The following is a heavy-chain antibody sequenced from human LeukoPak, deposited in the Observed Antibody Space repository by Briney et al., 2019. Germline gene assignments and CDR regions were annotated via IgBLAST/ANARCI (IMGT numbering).Heavy chain of an antibody. Sequence: KPSETLSLTCTVSGGSISSGGYYWSWIRQHPGKGLEWIGYIYYSGSTKYNPSLKSRVTISVDTSKNQFSLKLSSVTAADTAVYYCGRSPLGWAFDYWGQGTLVTVSS. J-gene: IGHJ4*02. D-gene: IGHD6-19*01. V-gene: IGHV4-61*08. CDR2: IYYSGST. CDR3: GRSPLGWAFDY. CDR1: GGSISSGGYY.